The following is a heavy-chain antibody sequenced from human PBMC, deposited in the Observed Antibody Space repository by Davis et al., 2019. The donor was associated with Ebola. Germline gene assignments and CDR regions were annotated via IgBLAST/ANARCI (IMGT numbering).Heavy chain of an antibody. CDR1: GFTFSGSA. J-gene: IGHJ6*02. CDR3: GRGGWGYYGMDV. Sequence: GESLRISCAASGFTFSGSAMHWVRQASGKGLEWVGRIRSKANSYATAYAASVKGRFTISRDDSKNTAYLQMNSLKTEDTALYYCGRGGWGYYGMDVWGQGTTVTVSS. CDR2: IRSKANSYAT. D-gene: IGHD1-26*01. V-gene: IGHV3-73*01.